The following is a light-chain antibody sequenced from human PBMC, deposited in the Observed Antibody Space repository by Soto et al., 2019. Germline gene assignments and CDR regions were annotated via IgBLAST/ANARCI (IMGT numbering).Light chain of an antibody. CDR1: ISDVGGYNY. V-gene: IGLV2-14*01. CDR3: SSYTSSRTHV. Sequence: QSVLTQPSSVSGSPGQSITISCTGTISDVGGYNYVSWYQQHPGKAPKLMIYEVSNRPSGVSNRFSGSKSGNTASLTISGLQAEDEADYYCSSYTSSRTHVFGTGTKVTVL. J-gene: IGLJ1*01. CDR2: EVS.